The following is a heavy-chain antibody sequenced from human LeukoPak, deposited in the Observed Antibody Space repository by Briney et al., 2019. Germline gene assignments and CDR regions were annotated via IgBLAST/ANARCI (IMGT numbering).Heavy chain of an antibody. V-gene: IGHV1-18*01. CDR2: ISAYNGNT. J-gene: IGHJ6*04. D-gene: IGHD1-26*01. CDR1: GYTFTSYG. Sequence: GASVTVSCKASGYTFTSYGISWVRQAPGQGLAWMGWISAYNGNTNYAQKLQGRVTMTTDTSTSTAYMELRSLRSDDTAVYYCARNQYSGSYSPRDGMDVWGKGTTVTVAS. CDR3: ARNQYSGSYSPRDGMDV.